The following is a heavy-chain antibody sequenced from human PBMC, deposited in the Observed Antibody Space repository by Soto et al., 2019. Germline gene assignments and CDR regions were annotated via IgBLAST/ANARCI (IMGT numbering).Heavy chain of an antibody. CDR2: IIISSLTI. V-gene: IGHV3-48*01. CDR3: ARDKGRSPLDY. CDR1: GFTFSSYS. D-gene: IGHD2-15*01. J-gene: IGHJ4*02. Sequence: EVQLVESGGGLVQPGGSLRLSCAASGFTFSSYSMNWARQVPWKGLEWISYIIISSLTIYYPDSVKSRFTISRDNAKNSLYLQMNSLRAEDTAVYYCARDKGRSPLDYWGQGTLVTVSS.